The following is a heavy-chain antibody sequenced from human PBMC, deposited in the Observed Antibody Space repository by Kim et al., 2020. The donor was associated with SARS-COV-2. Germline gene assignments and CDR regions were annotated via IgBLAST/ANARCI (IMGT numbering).Heavy chain of an antibody. V-gene: IGHV3-7*01. CDR2: IRQDGSET. J-gene: IGHJ4*02. CDR3: ASDVHV. CDR1: GFTFSRDW. Sequence: PGGSLRLSCAGSGFTFSRDWMSWVRQAAGKGLEWVATIRQDGSETYYMDSVKGRFTISTDNAQNSLYLQMNSLRAEDTAVYYCASDVHVWGQGTLVTVSS.